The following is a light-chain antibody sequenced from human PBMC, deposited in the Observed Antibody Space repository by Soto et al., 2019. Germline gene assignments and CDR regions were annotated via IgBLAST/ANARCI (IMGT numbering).Light chain of an antibody. Sequence: DIVLTQSPGTLYLSPGERATLSCRASQSVSSGYLAWYQQRPGQAPRLLIYGASTRATGTPDRFSGSGPGTDFTLTISRLEPEDFAVYYCQQYGSTPITFAQGTRLEIK. V-gene: IGKV3-20*01. CDR2: GAS. CDR1: QSVSSGY. J-gene: IGKJ5*01. CDR3: QQYGSTPIT.